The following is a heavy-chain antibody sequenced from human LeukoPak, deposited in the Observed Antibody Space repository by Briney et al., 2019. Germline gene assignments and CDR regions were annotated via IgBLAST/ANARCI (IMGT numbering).Heavy chain of an antibody. Sequence: GGSLRLSCAASGFSFGDYSMNWVRQAPGKGLEWISYIGISSGNTYYADSVKGRFTISGDKARDSLYLQMNSLRVEDTAVYYCARDYKYTFDNWGQGTLVTVSS. V-gene: IGHV3-48*01. D-gene: IGHD5-24*01. CDR3: ARDYKYTFDN. J-gene: IGHJ4*02. CDR1: GFSFGDYS. CDR2: IGISSGNT.